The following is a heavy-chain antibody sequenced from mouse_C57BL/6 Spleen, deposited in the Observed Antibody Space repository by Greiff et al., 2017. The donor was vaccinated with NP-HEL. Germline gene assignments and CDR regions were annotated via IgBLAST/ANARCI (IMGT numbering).Heavy chain of an antibody. D-gene: IGHD2-5*01. V-gene: IGHV1-4*01. J-gene: IGHJ1*03. CDR1: GYTFTSYT. CDR2: INPSSGYT. Sequence: QVQLKQSGAELARPGASVKMSCKVSGYTFTSYTMHWVKQRPGQGLEWIGYINPSSGYTKYNQKFKDKATLTADKSSSTAYMQLSSLTSEDSAVYYCAREIVTTRYFDVWGTGTTVTVSS. CDR3: AREIVTTRYFDV.